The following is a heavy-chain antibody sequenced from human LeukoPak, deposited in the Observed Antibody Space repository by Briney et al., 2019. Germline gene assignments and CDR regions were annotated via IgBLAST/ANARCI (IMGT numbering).Heavy chain of an antibody. V-gene: IGHV3-23*01. CDR1: GFTFSSYA. D-gene: IGHD1-26*01. CDR2: ISGSGGST. Sequence: GGSLRLSCAASGFTFSSYAMSWVRQAPGKGLEWVSAISGSGGSTYYADSVKGRFTISRDNSKNTLYLQMNSLRAEDPAVYYCAKFGGRGSYYWAYFDFWGQGTMVTVSS. CDR3: AKFGGRGSYYWAYFDF. J-gene: IGHJ4*02.